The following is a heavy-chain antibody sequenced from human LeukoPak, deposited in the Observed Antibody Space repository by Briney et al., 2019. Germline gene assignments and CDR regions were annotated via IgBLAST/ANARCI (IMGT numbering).Heavy chain of an antibody. J-gene: IGHJ4*02. V-gene: IGHV1-2*02. Sequence: ASVKVSCKASGYTFTGYYMHWVRQAPGQGLEWMGWINPNSGGTKYAQKFQGRVTMTRDTSISTAYMELSRLRSDDTAVYYCALLLVATIFDYWGQGTLVTVSS. CDR2: INPNSGGT. CDR3: ALLLVATIFDY. CDR1: GYTFTGYY. D-gene: IGHD5-12*01.